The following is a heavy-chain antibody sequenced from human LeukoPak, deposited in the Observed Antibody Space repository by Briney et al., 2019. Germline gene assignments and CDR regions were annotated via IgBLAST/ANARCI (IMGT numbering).Heavy chain of an antibody. CDR1: GFTFSSYS. CDR3: AKGAWGTVTTWFDP. V-gene: IGHV3-30*02. CDR2: IRYDGSNK. D-gene: IGHD4-17*01. Sequence: GGSLRLSCAASGFTFSSYSMHWVRQAPGKGLEWVAFIRYDGSNKYYADSVKGRFTISRDNSKNTLYLQMNSLRAEDTAVYYCAKGAWGTVTTWFDPWGQGTLVTVSS. J-gene: IGHJ5*02.